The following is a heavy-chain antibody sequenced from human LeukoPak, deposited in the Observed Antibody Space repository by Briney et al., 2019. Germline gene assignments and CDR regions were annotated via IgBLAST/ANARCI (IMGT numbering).Heavy chain of an antibody. CDR1: GFVIGGYA. CDR3: AESVDFWSGYQFNS. CDR2: ISYRGNT. D-gene: IGHD3-3*01. J-gene: IGHJ4*02. Sequence: PGGTLTLSCTTSGFVIGGYAMSWVRQAPGKGLEWIGYISYRGNTNYNPSLKSRITISVDTSKNQFSLKLRSVTAADSAVYHCAESVDFWSGYQFNSWGQGTLVTVSS. V-gene: IGHV4-59*01.